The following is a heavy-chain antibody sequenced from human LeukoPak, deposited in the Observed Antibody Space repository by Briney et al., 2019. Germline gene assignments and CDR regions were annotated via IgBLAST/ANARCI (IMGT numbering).Heavy chain of an antibody. J-gene: IGHJ4*02. CDR3: ARAYYYDSSGYYPFDY. V-gene: IGHV3-30*04. CDR1: GFTFSSYA. CDR2: ISYDGSNK. D-gene: IGHD3-22*01. Sequence: GRSLRLSCAASGFTFSSYAMHWVRQAPGKGLEWVAVISYDGSNKSYADYVKGRFTISRDNSTNTLYLQMNSLRAEDTAVYYCARAYYYDSSGYYPFDYWGQGTLVTVSS.